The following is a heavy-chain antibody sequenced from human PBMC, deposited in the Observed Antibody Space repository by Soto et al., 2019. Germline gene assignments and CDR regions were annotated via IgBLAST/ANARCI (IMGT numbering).Heavy chain of an antibody. CDR1: GFTFSSYS. CDR2: ISSSSSYI. CDR3: AREVDTAMAPRDYYYGMDV. J-gene: IGHJ6*02. V-gene: IGHV3-21*01. Sequence: PGGSLRLSCAASGFTFSSYSMNWVRQAPGKGLEWVSSISSSSSYIYYADSVKGRFTISRDNAKNSLYLQMNSLRAEDTAVYYCAREVDTAMAPRDYYYGMDVWGQGTTVNVSS. D-gene: IGHD5-18*01.